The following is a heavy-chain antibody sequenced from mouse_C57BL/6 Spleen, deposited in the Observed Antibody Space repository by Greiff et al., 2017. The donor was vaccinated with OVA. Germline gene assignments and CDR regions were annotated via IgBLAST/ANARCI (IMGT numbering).Heavy chain of an antibody. CDR3: ARGGDENYAMAY. CDR1: GYAFTNYL. Sequence: QVQLQQSGAELVRPGTSVKVSCKASGYAFTNYLIEWVKQRTGQGLEWIGVINPGSGGTNYNEKFKGKATLTADKSSSTAYMQLSSLTSEDSAVYFCARGGDENYAMAYWGQGTSVTVSS. D-gene: IGHD3-3*01. CDR2: INPGSGGT. J-gene: IGHJ4*01. V-gene: IGHV1-54*01.